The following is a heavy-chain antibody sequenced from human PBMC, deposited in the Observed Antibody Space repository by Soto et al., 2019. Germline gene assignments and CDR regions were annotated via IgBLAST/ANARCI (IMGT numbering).Heavy chain of an antibody. J-gene: IGHJ4*02. V-gene: IGHV3-48*01. D-gene: IGHD1-26*01. CDR3: ARERRRYSGSYPD. CDR1: GFTFSSYS. Sequence: GGSLRLSCAASGFTFSSYSMNWVRQVPGKGLEWVSYISSSSSTIYYADSVKGRFTISRDNAKNSLYLQMNSLRAEDTAVYYCARERRRYSGSYPDWGQGTLVTVSS. CDR2: ISSSSSTI.